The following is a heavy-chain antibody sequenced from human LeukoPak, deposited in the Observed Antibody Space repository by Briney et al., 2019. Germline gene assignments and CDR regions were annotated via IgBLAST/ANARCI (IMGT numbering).Heavy chain of an antibody. D-gene: IGHD3-10*01. Sequence: ASVKVSCKASGGTFSSYAISWVRQAPGQGLEWMGRIIPILGIANYAQKFQGRVTITADKSTRTAYMELSSLRSEDTAVYYCARDSGALWFGELSAWGQGTLVTVSS. CDR3: ARDSGALWFGELSA. J-gene: IGHJ5*02. CDR1: GGTFSSYA. CDR2: IIPILGIA. V-gene: IGHV1-69*04.